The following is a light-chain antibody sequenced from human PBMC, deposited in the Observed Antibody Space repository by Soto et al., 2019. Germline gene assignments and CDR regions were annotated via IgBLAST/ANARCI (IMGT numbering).Light chain of an antibody. Sequence: QSALTQPPSASGSPGQSVTISCTGTSSDVGGYDYVSWHQQRPGKAPKLLIHEVTKRPSGVPDRFSGSKSGNTASLTVSGLQAEDEADYYCSSYAGRTLYVFGTGTKVTVL. CDR3: SSYAGRTLYV. CDR1: SSDVGGYDY. J-gene: IGLJ1*01. CDR2: EVT. V-gene: IGLV2-8*01.